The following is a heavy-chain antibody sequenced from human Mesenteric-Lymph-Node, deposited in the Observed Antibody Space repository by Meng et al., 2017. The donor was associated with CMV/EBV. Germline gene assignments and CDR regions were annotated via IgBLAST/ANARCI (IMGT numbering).Heavy chain of an antibody. Sequence: GESLKISCAASGFTFSSYSMNWVRQAPGKGLEWVSSISSSSSYIYYADSVKGRFAISRDNAKNSLYLQMSRLRAEDTAVYYCARDIAPRATIFGVEYDYWGQGTLVTVSS. J-gene: IGHJ4*02. D-gene: IGHD3-3*01. CDR3: ARDIAPRATIFGVEYDY. CDR2: ISSSSSYI. CDR1: GFTFSSYS. V-gene: IGHV3-21*01.